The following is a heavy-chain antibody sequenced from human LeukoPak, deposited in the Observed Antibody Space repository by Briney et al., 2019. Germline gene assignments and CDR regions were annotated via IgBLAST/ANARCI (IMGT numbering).Heavy chain of an antibody. CDR1: GFTFSDYY. D-gene: IGHD2-2*01. Sequence: PGGSLRLSCAASGFTFSDYYMSWIRQAPGKGLEWVSYISSSGSTIYYADSVKGRFTISRDNAKNSLYLQMNSLRAEDTAVYYCARRKKCSSTSCYGGNWFDPWGQGTLVTVSS. V-gene: IGHV3-11*01. CDR2: ISSSGSTI. CDR3: ARRKKCSSTSCYGGNWFDP. J-gene: IGHJ5*02.